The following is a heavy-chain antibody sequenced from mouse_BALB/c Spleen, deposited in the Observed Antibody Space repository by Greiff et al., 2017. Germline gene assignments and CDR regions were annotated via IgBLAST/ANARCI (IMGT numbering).Heavy chain of an antibody. CDR1: GFAFSSYD. J-gene: IGHJ4*01. D-gene: IGHD3-3*01. Sequence: EVQLVESGGGLVKPGGSLKLSCAASGFAFSSYDMSWVRQTPEKRLEWVAYISSGGGSTYYPDTVKGRFTISRDNAKNTLYLQMSSLKSEDTAMYYCARHSGDVGGNAMDYWGQGTSVTVSS. V-gene: IGHV5-12-1*01. CDR2: ISSGGGST. CDR3: ARHSGDVGGNAMDY.